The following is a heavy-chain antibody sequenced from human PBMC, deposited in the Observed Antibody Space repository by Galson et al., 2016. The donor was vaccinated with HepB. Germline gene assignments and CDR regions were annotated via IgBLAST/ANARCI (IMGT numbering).Heavy chain of an antibody. J-gene: IGHJ5*02. Sequence: SETLSLTCTVSGGSVSSGSYYWSWIRQPPGKGLEWIGYIYYSEITNYNPSLKSRVTLSIDTSRNQFSLKLSSVTTADTALYFCAGLTRVWYCRNSSCRWENWFDPWGQGTLVTVSA. V-gene: IGHV4-61*01. D-gene: IGHD2-15*01. CDR1: GGSVSSGSYY. CDR3: AGLTRVWYCRNSSCRWENWFDP. CDR2: IYYSEIT.